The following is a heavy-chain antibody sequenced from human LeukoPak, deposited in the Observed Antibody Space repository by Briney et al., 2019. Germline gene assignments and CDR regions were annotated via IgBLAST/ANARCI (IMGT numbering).Heavy chain of an antibody. CDR1: GFTFSDYY. CDR2: ISSSCSTI. D-gene: IGHD2-2*01. Sequence: GGSLRLSCAASGFTFSDYYMSWIRQAPGKGREGGSYISSSCSTIYYADSVKGRFTISRDNAKNSLYLQMNSLRAEDTAVYYCARACSSTSCPSPGAFDIWGQGTMVTVSS. V-gene: IGHV3-11*04. J-gene: IGHJ3*02. CDR3: ARACSSTSCPSPGAFDI.